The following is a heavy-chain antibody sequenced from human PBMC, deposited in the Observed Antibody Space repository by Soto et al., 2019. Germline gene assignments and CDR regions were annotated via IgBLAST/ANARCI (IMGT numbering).Heavy chain of an antibody. CDR2: LYSGGDR. D-gene: IGHD1-1*01. CDR3: AKGNLEGLDY. Sequence: PGGSLRLSCGASGFTVNSNYMAWVRQAPGKGLEWVSLLYSGGDRFYADSVKGRFTVSRDDSENTVYLQMNSLRAEDTAVYYCAKGNLEGLDYWGQGTLVTVS. CDR1: GFTVNSNY. V-gene: IGHV3-53*01. J-gene: IGHJ4*02.